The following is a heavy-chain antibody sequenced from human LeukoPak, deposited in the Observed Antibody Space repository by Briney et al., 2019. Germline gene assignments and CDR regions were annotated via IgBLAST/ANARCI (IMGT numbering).Heavy chain of an antibody. V-gene: IGHV1-18*01. D-gene: IGHD1-14*01. CDR3: ARENRYYFDY. Sequence: ASVKVSCKASGYTFSSYGVNWVRQAPGQGLEWMGWVSPYNGDTNYAQKFQGRVTITADESTSTAYMELSSLRSEDTAVYYCARENRYYFDYWGQGTLVTVSS. J-gene: IGHJ4*02. CDR1: GYTFSSYG. CDR2: VSPYNGDT.